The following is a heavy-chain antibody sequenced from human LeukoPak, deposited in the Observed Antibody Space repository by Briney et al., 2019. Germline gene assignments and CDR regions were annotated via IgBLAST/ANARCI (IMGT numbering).Heavy chain of an antibody. CDR2: INPSGGST. D-gene: IGHD3-10*02. J-gene: IGHJ6*02. CDR1: GYTFTSYY. Sequence: ASVKVSCKASGYTFTSYYMHWVRQAPGQGLEWMGIINPSGGSTSYAQKFQGRVTMTRDTSTSTVYMELSSLRSEDTAVYYCARDRVFGLREDYYYYGIDVWGQGTTVTVSS. V-gene: IGHV1-46*01. CDR3: ARDRVFGLREDYYYYGIDV.